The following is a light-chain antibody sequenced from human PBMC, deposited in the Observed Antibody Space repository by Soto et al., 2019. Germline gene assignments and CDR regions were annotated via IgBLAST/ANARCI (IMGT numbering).Light chain of an antibody. CDR1: QSVSSTY. CDR3: QQYKNWPRT. CDR2: GAS. J-gene: IGKJ1*01. Sequence: EIVLTQSPGTLSLSPGERVTLSCRASQSVSSTYLAWYQQKPGQAPRLLIYGASARATGIPAKFSGSGSVTEFTLTISGLQSEDFAVYYCQQYKNWPRTFGQGTKVDIK. V-gene: IGKV3-15*01.